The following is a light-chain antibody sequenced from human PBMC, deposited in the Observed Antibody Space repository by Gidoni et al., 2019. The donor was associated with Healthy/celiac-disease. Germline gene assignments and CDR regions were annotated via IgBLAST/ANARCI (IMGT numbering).Light chain of an antibody. CDR3: QQSYSTPRGT. Sequence: DIQMTQSPSSLSASVEDRVTITCRASQSISSYLNWYQQKPGEAPKLLIYAASSLQSGVPSRFSGSGSGTDFTLTISSLQPEDFATYYCQQSYSTPRGTFGQGTKVEIK. CDR2: AAS. CDR1: QSISSY. V-gene: IGKV1-39*01. J-gene: IGKJ1*01.